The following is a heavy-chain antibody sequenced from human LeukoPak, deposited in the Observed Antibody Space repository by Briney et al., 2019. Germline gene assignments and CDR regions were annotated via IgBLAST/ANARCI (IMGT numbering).Heavy chain of an antibody. J-gene: IGHJ4*02. Sequence: QPGGSLRLSCAVSGITLSNYGTSWVRQAPGKGLEWVAGISDSGGSTKYADSVKGRFTISRDNPKNTLFLQMNSLRAEDTAVYFCAKRGVVIRVVLVGFHKEAYYFESWGQGALVTVSS. CDR1: GITLSNYG. V-gene: IGHV3-23*01. CDR2: ISDSGGST. CDR3: AKRGVVIRVVLVGFHKEAYYFES. D-gene: IGHD3/OR15-3a*01.